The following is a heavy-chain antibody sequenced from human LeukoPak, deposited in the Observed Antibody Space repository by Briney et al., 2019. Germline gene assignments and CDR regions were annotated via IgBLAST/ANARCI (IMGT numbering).Heavy chain of an antibody. V-gene: IGHV4-34*01. CDR3: ARGLTLRGRLTQAKQGGRNDAFDI. J-gene: IGHJ3*02. Sequence: SETLSLTCAVYGGSFSGYYWNWIRQPPGKGLEWIGDVNHSGSTNDNPSLKTRVTISVDTSKNQFSLKLSSVTAADTAVYYCARGLTLRGRLTQAKQGGRNDAFDIWGQGTMVTVSS. D-gene: IGHD3-10*01. CDR1: GGSFSGYY. CDR2: VNHSGST.